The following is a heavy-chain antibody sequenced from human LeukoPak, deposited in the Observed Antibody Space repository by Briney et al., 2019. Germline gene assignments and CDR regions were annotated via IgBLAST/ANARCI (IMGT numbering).Heavy chain of an antibody. Sequence: GGSLRLSCAASGFTFSSYAMSWVRQAPGKGLDWVSTISDSGGGTHYADSVKARFTISRDSSKNTLYLQMKSLRAEDTPLYYCAKDLRWYCGGDCDSAEYWGRGTLVTVSS. J-gene: IGHJ4*02. CDR3: AKDLRWYCGGDCDSAEY. CDR2: ISDSGGGT. D-gene: IGHD2-21*02. CDR1: GFTFSSYA. V-gene: IGHV3-23*01.